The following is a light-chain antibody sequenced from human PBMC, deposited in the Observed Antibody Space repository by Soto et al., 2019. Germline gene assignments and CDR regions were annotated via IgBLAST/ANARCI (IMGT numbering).Light chain of an antibody. CDR3: QQYNDWPPYS. J-gene: IGKJ2*01. CDR2: DAS. CDR1: QTISTW. Sequence: DIQVTQSPPTLSASVGDRVTITCRASQTISTWMAWYQQKPGKAPKLLVYDASTLQSGVASRFSGSGSGTDFTLTISSLQSEDFAVYYCQQYNDWPPYSVGQGTKVDIK. V-gene: IGKV1-5*01.